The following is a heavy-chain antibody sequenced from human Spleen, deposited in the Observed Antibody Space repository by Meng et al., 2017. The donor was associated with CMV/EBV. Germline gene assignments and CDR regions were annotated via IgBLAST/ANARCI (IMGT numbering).Heavy chain of an antibody. CDR3: ARDSRIVIVPAAQRGYYFDF. D-gene: IGHD2-2*01. CDR1: GFAFSNYA. J-gene: IGHJ4*02. Sequence: GESLKISCTASGFAFSNYAMSWVRQAPGKGLEWVSAIRGSGSSTYYADSVKGRFTISRDNSKNTLYLQMNSLRVEDTAVYYCARDSRIVIVPAAQRGYYFDFWGQGTLVTVSS. V-gene: IGHV3-23*01. CDR2: IRGSGSST.